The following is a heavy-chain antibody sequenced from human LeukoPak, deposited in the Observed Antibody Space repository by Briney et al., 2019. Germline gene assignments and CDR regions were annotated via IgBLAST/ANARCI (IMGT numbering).Heavy chain of an antibody. Sequence: PSETLSLTCAVYGGSFSGYYWSWIRQPPGKGLERIGEINHSGSTNYNLSLKCRVTISVDTSKNQFSLKLSSVTAADTAVYYCARGDWFDPWGQGTLVTVSS. CDR1: GGSFSGYY. V-gene: IGHV4-34*01. CDR3: ARGDWFDP. CDR2: INHSGST. J-gene: IGHJ5*02.